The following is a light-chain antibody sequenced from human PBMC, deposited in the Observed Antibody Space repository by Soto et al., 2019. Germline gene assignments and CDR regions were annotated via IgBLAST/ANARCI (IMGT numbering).Light chain of an antibody. CDR3: TSLPSGTPRV. J-gene: IGLJ1*01. CDR2: EVT. Sequence: QSVLTQPASGSGCPGQSITSCCTGASSDVGGYDYVSWYQQHPDKAPKLIIYEVTDRPSGVSSRFSGSKSGNTASLTISGLQAEDEADSSSTSLPSGTPRVSRPGTKLTVL. CDR1: SSDVGGYDY. V-gene: IGLV2-14*01.